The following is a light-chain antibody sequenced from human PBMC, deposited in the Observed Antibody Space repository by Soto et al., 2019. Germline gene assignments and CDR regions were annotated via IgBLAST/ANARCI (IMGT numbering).Light chain of an antibody. CDR2: DAS. Sequence: EIVLSQSPATLSLSPEERATLSCWASQSVSSYLAWYQQKPGQAPRLLIYDASSWATGIPARFSGSGSGTDFTLTISSLEPEDFAAYYCQQRSNWPLLTFGGGTKLEIK. CDR3: QQRSNWPLLT. J-gene: IGKJ4*01. V-gene: IGKV3-11*01. CDR1: QSVSSY.